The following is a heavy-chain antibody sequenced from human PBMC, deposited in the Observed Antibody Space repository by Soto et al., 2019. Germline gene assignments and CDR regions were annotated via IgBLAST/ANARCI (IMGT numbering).Heavy chain of an antibody. CDR2: ISAYNGNT. CDR3: AREGDDILTGYTPDAFDI. J-gene: IGHJ3*02. Sequence: GASVKVSCKASGYTFTSYGISWVRQAPGQGLEWMGWISAYNGNTNYAQKLQGRVTMTTDTSTSTAYMELRSLRSDDTAVYYCAREGDDILTGYTPDAFDIWGQGTMVTVSS. CDR1: GYTFTSYG. D-gene: IGHD3-9*01. V-gene: IGHV1-18*01.